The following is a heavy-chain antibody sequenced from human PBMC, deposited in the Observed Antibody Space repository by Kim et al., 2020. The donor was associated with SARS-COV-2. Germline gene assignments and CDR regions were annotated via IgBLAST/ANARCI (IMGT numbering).Heavy chain of an antibody. D-gene: IGHD1-26*01. J-gene: IGHJ4*02. CDR2: ISSSGSTI. CDR3: ARGPRDGGSQARY. CDR1: GFIFSDYY. Sequence: GGSLRLSCAASGFIFSDYYMTWIRQAPGKGLDWVSYISSSGSTIYYADSVKGRFTISRDNARNSLYLQMNSLRAEDTAVYYCARGPRDGGSQARYWGQGTLVTVSS. V-gene: IGHV3-11*01.